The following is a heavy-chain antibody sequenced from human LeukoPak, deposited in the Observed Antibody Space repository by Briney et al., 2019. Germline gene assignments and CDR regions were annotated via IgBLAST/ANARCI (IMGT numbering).Heavy chain of an antibody. CDR3: ARDKDRTSAGRCYLPDD. V-gene: IGHV3-21*01. J-gene: IGHJ4*02. CDR2: INPSSSYI. Sequence: GGSLRLSCVASEVTFSSYNMNWVRLGPGEGLGWLSSINPSSSYINYADSVKGRFTISRDNAKNSVYLQMSSLRAEDTAVYYCARDKDRTSAGRCYLPDDWGQGTLVTVSS. D-gene: IGHD2-15*01. CDR1: EVTFSSYN.